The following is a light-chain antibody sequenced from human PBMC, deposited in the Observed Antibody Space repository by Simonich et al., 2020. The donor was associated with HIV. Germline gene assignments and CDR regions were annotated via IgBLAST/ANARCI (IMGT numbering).Light chain of an antibody. CDR1: QSLLHSVGQTS. V-gene: IGKV2-29*02. CDR2: ELS. Sequence: DIVMTQTPLSLSVSPGQPASISCKSNQSLLHSVGQTSLYWFLQKPGQSPHLLIYELSSRFSGVPDKFSGRGSGTNFPLKISRVEAEDVGVYYCMQGIHLPLTFGGGTKVEIK. J-gene: IGKJ4*01. CDR3: MQGIHLPLT.